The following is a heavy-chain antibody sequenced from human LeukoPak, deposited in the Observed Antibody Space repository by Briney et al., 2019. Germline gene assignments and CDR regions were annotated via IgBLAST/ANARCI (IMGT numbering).Heavy chain of an antibody. CDR2: IWYDGSNK. CDR3: ARVGYIDEGIDY. D-gene: IGHD5-24*01. CDR1: GFTFSSYG. V-gene: IGHV3-33*01. J-gene: IGHJ4*02. Sequence: GRSLRLSCAASGFTFSSYGMHWVRQAPGKGLEWVAVIWYDGSNKYYADSVKGRFTISRDNSKNTLYLQMNSLRAEDTAVYYCARVGYIDEGIDYWGQGTLVTVSS.